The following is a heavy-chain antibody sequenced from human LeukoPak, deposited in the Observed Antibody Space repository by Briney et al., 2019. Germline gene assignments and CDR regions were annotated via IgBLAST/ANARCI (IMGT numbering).Heavy chain of an antibody. Sequence: QTGGSLRLSCAASGFTFSSYAMSWVRQAPGKGLEWVSAISGSGGSTYYADSVKGRFTISRDNSKNTLYLQMNSLRAEDTAVYYCAKDQAGVLWFGPWGQGTLVTVSS. CDR1: GFTFSSYA. CDR3: AKDQAGVLWFGP. V-gene: IGHV3-23*01. CDR2: ISGSGGST. D-gene: IGHD2-8*01. J-gene: IGHJ5*02.